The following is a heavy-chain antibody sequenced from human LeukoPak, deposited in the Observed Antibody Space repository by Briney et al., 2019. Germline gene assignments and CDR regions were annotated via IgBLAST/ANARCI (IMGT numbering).Heavy chain of an antibody. V-gene: IGHV3-23*01. CDR1: GFTFNSYA. CDR3: AKDPYRITTRARDGFDI. CDR2: ISGSGSST. D-gene: IGHD6-6*01. J-gene: IGHJ3*02. Sequence: QAGGSLRLSCAASGFTFNSYAMSWVRQAPGKGLEWVSAISGSGSSTYYADSVKGRFTISRDNSKNTLYLQMNSLRAEDTAVYYCAKDPYRITTRARDGFDIWGQGTMVTVSS.